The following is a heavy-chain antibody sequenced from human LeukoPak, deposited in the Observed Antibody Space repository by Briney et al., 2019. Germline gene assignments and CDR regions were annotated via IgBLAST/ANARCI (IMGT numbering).Heavy chain of an antibody. CDR2: IYYTGSA. V-gene: IGHV4-61*08. CDR1: SGSVSNGDYY. D-gene: IGHD3-10*01. J-gene: IGHJ4*02. CDR3: ARSRNYYGSGGY. Sequence: PLETLSLTCTVSSGSVSNGDYYWSWLRQPPGKALEWIGYIYYTGSAYYNPSLGGRVTLSVDTSKNQFSVKLSSVTAADTAVYYCARSRNYYGSGGYWGQGTLVTVSS.